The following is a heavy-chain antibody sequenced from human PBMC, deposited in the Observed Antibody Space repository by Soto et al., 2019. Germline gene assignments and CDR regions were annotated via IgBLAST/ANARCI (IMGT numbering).Heavy chain of an antibody. D-gene: IGHD4-17*01. J-gene: IGHJ4*02. CDR2: ISGSSSYI. CDR1: GFTFSSYS. V-gene: IGHV3-21*01. CDR3: ARDYYGDYAIEY. Sequence: EVPLVESGGGLVKPGGSLRLSCAASGFTFSSYSMNWVRQAPGKGLEWVSSISGSSSYIYYADSVKGRFTISRDNAKNSLYLQMNSLRAEDTAVYYCARDYYGDYAIEYWGEGTLVTVSS.